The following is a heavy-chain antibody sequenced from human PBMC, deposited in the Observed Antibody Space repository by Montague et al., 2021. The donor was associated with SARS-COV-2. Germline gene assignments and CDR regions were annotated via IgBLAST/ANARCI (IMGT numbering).Heavy chain of an antibody. CDR3: ARVGRQQLVRLSGMDV. V-gene: IGHV4-39*07. CDR1: GGSISSNSYY. D-gene: IGHD6-13*01. J-gene: IGHJ6*02. CDR2: IYYSGST. Sequence: SETLSLTCTVSGGSISSNSYYWVWIRQPPGKGLEWIVNIYYSGSTYYNPSLKIPVTISVYTSKNQFSLKLISVTAADTAVYYCARVGRQQLVRLSGMDVWGQGTTVTVSS.